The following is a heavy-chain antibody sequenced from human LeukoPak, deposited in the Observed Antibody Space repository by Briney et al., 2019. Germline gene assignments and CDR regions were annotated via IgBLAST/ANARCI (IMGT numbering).Heavy chain of an antibody. J-gene: IGHJ4*02. V-gene: IGHV1-3*01. CDR2: INAGNGNT. Sequence: ASVKVSCKASGYTFTSYGISWVRQAPGQRLEWMGWINAGNGNTKYSQKFQGRVTITRDTSASTAYMEPSSLRSEDTAVYYCARDAPSGGYYDSSGYFDYWGQGTLVTVSS. D-gene: IGHD3-22*01. CDR1: GYTFTSYG. CDR3: ARDAPSGGYYDSSGYFDY.